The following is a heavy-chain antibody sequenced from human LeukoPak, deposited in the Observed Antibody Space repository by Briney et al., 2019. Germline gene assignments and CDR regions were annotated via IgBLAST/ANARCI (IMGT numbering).Heavy chain of an antibody. CDR2: IYYNGSS. CDR1: GGSISTYY. D-gene: IGHD3-10*01. J-gene: IGHJ4*02. V-gene: IGHV4-59*01. Sequence: PTETLSLTCTVSGGSISTYYWSWIRQPPGKGLEWIGYIYYNGSSNYNPSLKSRVTISVDTSKIQFSLKLSSVTAADTAVYYCARSIKRGLFDYWGQGSLVTVSS. CDR3: ARSIKRGLFDY.